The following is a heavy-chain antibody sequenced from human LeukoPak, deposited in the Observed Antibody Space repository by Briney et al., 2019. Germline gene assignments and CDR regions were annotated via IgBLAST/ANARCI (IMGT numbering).Heavy chain of an antibody. Sequence: GESLKISCKVSGYSFSNYWIGWVRQMRGKGLEWMGLIYPGDSDTRYSLPFHGQVIFSADKSISTAYLQWSSLKASDTAMYYCARKGGDSARAHGDYYYGMDVWGQGTTVTVSS. V-gene: IGHV5-51*01. CDR2: IYPGDSDT. CDR3: ARKGGDSARAHGDYYYGMDV. J-gene: IGHJ6*02. CDR1: GYSFSNYW. D-gene: IGHD2-21*02.